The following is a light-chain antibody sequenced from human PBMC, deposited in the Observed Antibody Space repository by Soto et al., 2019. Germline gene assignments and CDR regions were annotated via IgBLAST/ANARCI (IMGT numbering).Light chain of an antibody. Sequence: QSVLSQPPSASGTPGQTVIISCSGSRSDIGSNFVNWYQHLPGTAPKLLIYNSNQRPSGVPDRFSGSKSGTSASLAISGLQSEEEADYYCAAWDDSLTGPVFGTGTKVTAL. CDR2: NSN. J-gene: IGLJ1*01. V-gene: IGLV1-44*01. CDR3: AAWDDSLTGPV. CDR1: RSDIGSNF.